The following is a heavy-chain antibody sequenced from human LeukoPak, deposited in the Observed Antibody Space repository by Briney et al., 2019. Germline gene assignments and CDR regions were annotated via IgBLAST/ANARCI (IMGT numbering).Heavy chain of an antibody. V-gene: IGHV3-23*01. CDR3: AKEGAGYSSIPDWFDP. J-gene: IGHJ5*02. CDR2: ISGSGGST. D-gene: IGHD6-13*01. CDR1: GFTFSSYA. Sequence: PGGSLRLSCAASGFTFSSYAMSWVRQAPGKGLEWVSAISGSGGSTYYADSVKGRFTISRDNSKNTLYLQMNSLRAEDTAVYYCAKEGAGYSSIPDWFDPWGQGTLVTVSS.